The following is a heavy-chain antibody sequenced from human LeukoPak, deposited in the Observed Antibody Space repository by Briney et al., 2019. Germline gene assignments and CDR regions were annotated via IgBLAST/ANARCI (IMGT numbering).Heavy chain of an antibody. J-gene: IGHJ6*02. CDR3: ARGGTDGMDV. Sequence: GSVKVSCKASGHTFTGYYMHWVRQAPGQGLEWMGWINPNSGGTNYAQKFQGRVTITADKSTSTAYMELSSLRSEDTAVYYCARGGTDGMDVWGQGTTVTVSS. CDR2: INPNSGGT. V-gene: IGHV1-2*02. CDR1: GHTFTGYY. D-gene: IGHD1-26*01.